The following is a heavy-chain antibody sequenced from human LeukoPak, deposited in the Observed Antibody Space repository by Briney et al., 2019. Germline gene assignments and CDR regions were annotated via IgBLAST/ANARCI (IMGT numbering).Heavy chain of an antibody. CDR2: INPSGGST. Sequence: ALWFEWMGIINPSGGSTSYAQKFQGRVTMTRDTSTSTVYMELSSLRSEDTAVYYCAPELAKTTWYLGYGTLVSGSS. J-gene: IGHJ4*01. D-gene: IGHD1-1*01. V-gene: IGHV1-46*01. CDR3: APELAKTTWY.